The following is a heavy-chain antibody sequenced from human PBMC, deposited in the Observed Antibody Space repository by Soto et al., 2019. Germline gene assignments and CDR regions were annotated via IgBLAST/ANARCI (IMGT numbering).Heavy chain of an antibody. CDR1: GGSTSSGDYY. Sequence: LSLTCTVPGGSTSSGDYYWSWIRQPPGKGLEWIGYIYYSGSTYYNPSLKSRVTISVDTSKNQFSLKLSSVTAADTAVYYCARGGVKYYYGMDVWGQGTTVTVSS. D-gene: IGHD3-10*01. J-gene: IGHJ6*02. CDR3: ARGGVKYYYGMDV. V-gene: IGHV4-30-4*01. CDR2: IYYSGST.